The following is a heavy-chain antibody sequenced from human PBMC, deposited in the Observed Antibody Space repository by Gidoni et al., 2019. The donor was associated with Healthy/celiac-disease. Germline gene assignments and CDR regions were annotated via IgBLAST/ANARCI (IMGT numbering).Heavy chain of an antibody. V-gene: IGHV3-23*01. CDR1: GFTFSSYA. D-gene: IGHD6-19*01. J-gene: IGHJ4*02. CDR2: SRGSGGRR. CDR3: AKDGRLYSSGWPRPTAFDY. Sequence: EVQLLESGGGLVQPGGSLRLSCAASGFTFSSYAMSWFRQAPGKGVGGVSASRGSGGRRYYADPGKGRFTTYRENSKNTLYLQMNSLRAEDTAVYYCAKDGRLYSSGWPRPTAFDYWGQGTLVTVSS.